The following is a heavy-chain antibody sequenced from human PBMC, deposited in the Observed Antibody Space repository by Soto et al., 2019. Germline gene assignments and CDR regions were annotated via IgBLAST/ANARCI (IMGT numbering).Heavy chain of an antibody. CDR1: GFSFSSYS. Sequence: PGGSLRLSCAASGFSFSSYSMNWVRQAPGKGLEWVSYISSSSSSIKYADSVKGRFTISRDNAKNSLCLQMNSLRAEDTAVYYCATRPRSAVSFDYWGQGTLVTVSS. CDR2: ISSSSSSI. CDR3: ATRPRSAVSFDY. J-gene: IGHJ4*02. V-gene: IGHV3-48*01.